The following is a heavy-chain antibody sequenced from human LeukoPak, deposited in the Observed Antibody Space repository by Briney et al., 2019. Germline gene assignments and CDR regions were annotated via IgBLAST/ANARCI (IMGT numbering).Heavy chain of an antibody. D-gene: IGHD4-17*01. CDR3: ARDFGRAYGDKFDY. CDR2: INPNSGGT. CDR1: GYTFTGYY. V-gene: IGHV1-2*02. Sequence: GASVKVSCKASGYTFTGYYMHWVRQAPGQGLEWMGWINPNSGGTNYAQKFQGRVTMTRDTSISTAYMELSRLRSDDTAVYYCARDFGRAYGDKFDYWGQGTLVTVSS. J-gene: IGHJ4*02.